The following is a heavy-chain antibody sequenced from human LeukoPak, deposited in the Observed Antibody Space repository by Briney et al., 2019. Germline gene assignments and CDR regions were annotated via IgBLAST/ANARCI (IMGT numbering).Heavy chain of an antibody. J-gene: IGHJ4*02. CDR3: ARAGYFKSTAIHFSISGTFDY. V-gene: IGHV1-3*01. D-gene: IGHD2-21*02. CDR1: GYTFSSYA. Sequence: ASVRVSCKASGYTFSSYAIHWVRQAPGQRLEWMGWINAGNGNTKYSQKFRGRVTITRDTSASTVYMELSSLRSEDTAVYYCARAGYFKSTAIHFSISGTFDYWGQGTLVTVSS. CDR2: INAGNGNT.